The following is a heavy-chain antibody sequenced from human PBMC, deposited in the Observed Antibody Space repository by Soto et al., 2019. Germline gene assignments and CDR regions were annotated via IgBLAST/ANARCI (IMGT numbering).Heavy chain of an antibody. V-gene: IGHV3-23*01. CDR3: TKGGRGIDIFFDS. CDR1: GFTFSNYA. CDR2: ISGSDDRT. J-gene: IGHJ4*02. Sequence: EVQLLESGGGLEQPGGSLRLSCVASGFTFSNYAMNWIRQAPGKGLEWVSSISGSDDRTFFADSVKGRFTIARDNSKDTVFLQMNNLRGEDTALYYCTKGGRGIDIFFDSWGKGTLVSVSS. D-gene: IGHD3-9*01.